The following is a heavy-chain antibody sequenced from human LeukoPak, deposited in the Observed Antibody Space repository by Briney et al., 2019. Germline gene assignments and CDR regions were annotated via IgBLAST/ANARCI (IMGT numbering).Heavy chain of an antibody. D-gene: IGHD6-6*01. Sequence: SETLSLTCTVSGGSIRSTTYYWGWIRQPPGKGLEWIGSIYYSGSTYYNPSLKSRVTISVDTSKNQFSLKLSSVTAADTAVYYCARLVGSNTGYYYYYMDVWGKGTTVTVSS. V-gene: IGHV4-39*01. CDR2: IYYSGST. J-gene: IGHJ6*03. CDR3: ARLVGSNTGYYYYYMDV. CDR1: GGSIRSTTYY.